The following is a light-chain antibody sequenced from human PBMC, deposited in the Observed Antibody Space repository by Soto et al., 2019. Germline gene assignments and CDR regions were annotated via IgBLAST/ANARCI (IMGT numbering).Light chain of an antibody. Sequence: QSVLTQPASVSGSPGQSITISCTGTSSDVGGYKYVSWYQQHPGKAPKLMIYEVSNRPSGVSNRFSGSKSGNTASLTITGLQAGDEAEYYCSSYTSRSTLVFGGGTKVTVL. CDR3: SSYTSRSTLV. CDR2: EVS. CDR1: SSDVGGYKY. J-gene: IGLJ2*01. V-gene: IGLV2-14*01.